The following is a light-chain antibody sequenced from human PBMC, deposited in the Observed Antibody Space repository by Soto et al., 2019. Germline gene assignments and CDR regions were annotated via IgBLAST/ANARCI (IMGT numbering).Light chain of an antibody. CDR2: GAS. CDR1: QRVTTGH. V-gene: IGKV3-20*01. CDR3: QQYGSSPRT. Sequence: EIVLTQSPGTLSLSPGERATLSCRASQRVTTGHLVWYQQKPGQAPRLLIYGASSRATGIPSRFSGSGSGTDFPLTINRLEPEDFAVYYCQQYGSSPRTFGQGTKLEIK. J-gene: IGKJ2*01.